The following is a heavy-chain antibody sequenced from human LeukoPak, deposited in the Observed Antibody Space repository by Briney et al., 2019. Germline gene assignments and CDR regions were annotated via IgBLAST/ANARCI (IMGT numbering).Heavy chain of an antibody. Sequence: ASVKVSCKASGYTFTSYGISWVRQAPGQGLEWVGWISAYNGNTNYAQKLQGRVTMTTDTSTSTAYMELRSLRSDDTAVYYCARAARSSDSSGYKYYYYYYMDVWGKGTTVTVSS. CDR3: ARAARSSDSSGYKYYYYYYMDV. CDR2: ISAYNGNT. V-gene: IGHV1-18*01. CDR1: GYTFTSYG. J-gene: IGHJ6*03. D-gene: IGHD3-22*01.